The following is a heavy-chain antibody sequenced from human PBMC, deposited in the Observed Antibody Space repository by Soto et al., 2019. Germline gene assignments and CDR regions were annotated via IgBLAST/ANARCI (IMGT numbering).Heavy chain of an antibody. CDR1: GYTFTGYY. D-gene: IGHD4-4*01. Sequence: QVQLVQSGAEVKKPGASVKVSCKASGYTFTGYYIHWVRQAPGQGLEWMGWINPNSGGTNYAQKFQGCVTTTRDTSISTADMELSRLRSDDTAVYYCVRDGGMATVPTLDFDYWGQGTLVTVSS. CDR3: VRDGGMATVPTLDFDY. CDR2: INPNSGGT. V-gene: IGHV1-2*04. J-gene: IGHJ4*02.